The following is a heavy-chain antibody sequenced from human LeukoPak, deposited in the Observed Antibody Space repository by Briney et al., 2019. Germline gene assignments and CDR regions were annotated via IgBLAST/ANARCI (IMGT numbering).Heavy chain of an antibody. Sequence: GGSLRLSCEASGFTFSSYSMNWVRQAPGKGLEWVSSISSSSDYIYYADSMRGRFAISRDNAKNSLYLQMNSLRADDTAVYYCAREGVQIIAPRRGWFDPWGRGTLVTVPS. CDR3: AREGVQIIAPRRGWFDP. D-gene: IGHD6-6*01. CDR2: ISSSSDYI. V-gene: IGHV3-21*01. CDR1: GFTFSSYS. J-gene: IGHJ5*02.